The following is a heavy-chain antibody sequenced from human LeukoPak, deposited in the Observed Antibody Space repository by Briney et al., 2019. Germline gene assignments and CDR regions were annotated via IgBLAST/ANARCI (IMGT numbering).Heavy chain of an antibody. J-gene: IGHJ4*02. CDR3: ARDLGYSYGLNPDY. CDR1: GFTVSSNY. V-gene: IGHV3-66*01. D-gene: IGHD5-18*01. CDR2: IYSGGST. Sequence: GGSLRLSCAASGFTVSSNYMSWVRQAPGKGLEWVSVIYSGGSTYYADSVKGRFTISRDNSKNTLYLQMNSLRAEDTAVYYCARDLGYSYGLNPDYWGQGTLVTVSS.